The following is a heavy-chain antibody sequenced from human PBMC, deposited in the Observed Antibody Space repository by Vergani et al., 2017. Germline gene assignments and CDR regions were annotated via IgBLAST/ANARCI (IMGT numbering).Heavy chain of an antibody. Sequence: QVRLQESGPGLVKPSETLSLTCSVSGGSMSGYYWSWIRQPPGKELEWIGYMYHSGSTNYNPSLETRVTISGDTSKNQFSLKLNSVTAADTGVYYCGRVADFYGLGSRLLDLWGQGILVTVSS. CDR2: MYHSGST. CDR1: GGSMSGYY. D-gene: IGHD3-10*01. J-gene: IGHJ5*02. V-gene: IGHV4-59*01. CDR3: GRVADFYGLGSRLLDL.